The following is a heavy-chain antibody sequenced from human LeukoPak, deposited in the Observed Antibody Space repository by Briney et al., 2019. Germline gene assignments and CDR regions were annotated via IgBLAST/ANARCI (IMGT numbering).Heavy chain of an antibody. Sequence: PSETLSLTCTVSGGSISSGGYYWSWIRQHPGKGLEWIGYIYYSGSTYYNPSLKSRVTISVDTSKNQFSLKLSSVTAADTAVYYRGEQGLYYYGSGSYAFDAFDIWGQGTMVTVSS. CDR1: GGSISSGGYY. J-gene: IGHJ3*02. D-gene: IGHD3-10*01. CDR3: GEQGLYYYGSGSYAFDAFDI. CDR2: IYYSGST. V-gene: IGHV4-31*03.